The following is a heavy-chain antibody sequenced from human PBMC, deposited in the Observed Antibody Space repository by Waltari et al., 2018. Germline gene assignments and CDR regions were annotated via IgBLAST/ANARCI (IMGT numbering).Heavy chain of an antibody. J-gene: IGHJ5*02. Sequence: QVQLQESGPGLVKPSQTLSLTCTVSGGSISSGDYYCSWIRQPPGKGLEWLGYIYYSGSTYYNPSLKRRVTISVDTAKNQFSLKLSSVTAADTAVYYCARVGSSTGDNWFDPWGQGTLVTVSS. D-gene: IGHD6-13*01. CDR3: ARVGSSTGDNWFDP. CDR2: IYYSGST. CDR1: GGSISSGDYY. V-gene: IGHV4-30-4*08.